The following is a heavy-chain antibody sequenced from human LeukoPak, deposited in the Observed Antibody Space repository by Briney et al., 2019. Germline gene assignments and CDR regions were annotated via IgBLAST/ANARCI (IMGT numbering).Heavy chain of an antibody. Sequence: GGSLRLSCAASGFNIGTYFMNWFRQGPGKGLEWVSVMSDNGGERRYADSVKGRFAISRDDSKNTLFLQMNSLRDEDTAVYFCAQYGQRLEESWGQGVLVNVSS. V-gene: IGHV3-23*01. CDR3: AQYGQRLEES. J-gene: IGHJ4*02. CDR2: MSDNGGER. CDR1: GFNIGTYF. D-gene: IGHD2-8*01.